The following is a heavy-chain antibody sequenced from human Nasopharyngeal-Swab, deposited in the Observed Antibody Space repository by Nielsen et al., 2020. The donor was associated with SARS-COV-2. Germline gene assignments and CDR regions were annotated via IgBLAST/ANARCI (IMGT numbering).Heavy chain of an antibody. CDR3: ARRGLITMIHRWFDP. J-gene: IGHJ5*02. D-gene: IGHD3-22*01. V-gene: IGHV4-34*01. CDR2: INHSGST. Sequence: RQAPGKGLEWIGEINHSGSTNYNPSLKGRVTISVDTSKNQFSLKLSSVTAADTAVYYCARRGLITMIHRWFDPWGQGTLVTVS.